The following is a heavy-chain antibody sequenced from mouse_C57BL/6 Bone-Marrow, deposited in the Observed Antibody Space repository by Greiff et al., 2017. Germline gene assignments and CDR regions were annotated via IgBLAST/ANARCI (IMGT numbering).Heavy chain of an antibody. CDR1: GFTFSDYY. V-gene: IGHV5-12*01. Sequence: EVQVVESGGGLVQPGGSLKLSCAASGFTFSDYYMYWVRQTPEKRLEWVAYISNGGGSTYYPDTVKGRFTISRDNAKNTLYLKMSRLKSEDTAMYYGARQGYDYEGDTYWGQGTRVTVSA. CDR3: ARQGYDYEGDTY. J-gene: IGHJ3*01. CDR2: ISNGGGST. D-gene: IGHD2-4*01.